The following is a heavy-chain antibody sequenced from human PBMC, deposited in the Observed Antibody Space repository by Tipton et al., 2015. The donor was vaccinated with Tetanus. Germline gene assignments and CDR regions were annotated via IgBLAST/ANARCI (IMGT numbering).Heavy chain of an antibody. CDR1: GEALVRGGYY. V-gene: IGHV4-31*02. CDR2: IYHTGAA. D-gene: IGHD6-13*01. Sequence: GEALVRGGYYWTWIRHLPGKGLEWIGYIYHTGAAHYNPSLKSRVTLSVDMSKNQFFLKMISMTAADTAVNFCARDFGSNHNWFDPWGQGTPVTVSS. CDR3: ARDFGSNHNWFDP. J-gene: IGHJ5*02.